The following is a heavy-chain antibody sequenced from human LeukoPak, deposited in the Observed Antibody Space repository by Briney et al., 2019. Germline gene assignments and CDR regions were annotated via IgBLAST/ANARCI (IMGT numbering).Heavy chain of an antibody. V-gene: IGHV4-4*07. CDR1: GGSISTYY. CDR2: IYSSGSI. Sequence: SETLSLTGTVSGGSISTYYWSWIRQRAGKGLEWIGRIYSSGSINYNPSLKSRVTMSVDTSKNQFSLRLTSVTAADTAVYYCARDSSSPSHNFDNWGQGTLVIVSS. CDR3: ARDSSSPSHNFDN. J-gene: IGHJ5*02. D-gene: IGHD6-13*01.